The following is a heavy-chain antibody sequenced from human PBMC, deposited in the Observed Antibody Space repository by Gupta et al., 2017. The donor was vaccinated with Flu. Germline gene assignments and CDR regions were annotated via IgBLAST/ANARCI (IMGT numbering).Heavy chain of an antibody. CDR2: ICWHDAK. J-gene: IGHJ6*03. CDR1: GFSRSTERSG. D-gene: IGHD3-10*01. CDR3: ARMMGYRGLDTGLYYYMDV. Sequence: HVTLLASGPVFLNSTETLPLTCTASGFSRSTERSGVSWIRQPPGKALERLANICWHDAKAYSTSLKSRLSIDRDPSKYQVILTVTNVDPADTGTYSCARMMGYRGLDTGLYYYMDVWGTGSVVTVSS. V-gene: IGHV2-26*01.